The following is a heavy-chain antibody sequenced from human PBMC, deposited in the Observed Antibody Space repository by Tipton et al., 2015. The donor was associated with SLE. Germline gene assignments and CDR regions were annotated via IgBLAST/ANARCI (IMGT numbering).Heavy chain of an antibody. CDR1: GGSISSYY. D-gene: IGHD3-10*01. V-gene: IGHV4-59*01. CDR2: IYYSGST. Sequence: TLSLTCTVSGGSISSYYWSWIRQPPGKGLGWIGYIYYSGSTNYNPSLKSRVTISVDTSKNQFSLKLSSVTAADTAVYYCARDLDGGLLGYWFDPWGQGTLVTVSS. J-gene: IGHJ5*02. CDR3: ARDLDGGLLGYWFDP.